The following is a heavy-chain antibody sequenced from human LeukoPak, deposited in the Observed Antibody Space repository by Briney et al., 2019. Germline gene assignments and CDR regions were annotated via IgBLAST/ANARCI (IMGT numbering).Heavy chain of an antibody. Sequence: PSETLSLTCAVSGGSISSGGYSWSWIRQPPGKGLEWIGYIYHSGSTYYNPSLKSRVTISVDRSKNQFSLKLSSVTAADTAVYYCARGTLGYDYWGQGTLVTVYS. CDR1: GGSISSGGYS. V-gene: IGHV4-30-2*01. J-gene: IGHJ4*02. CDR2: IYHSGST. CDR3: ARGTLGYDY. D-gene: IGHD2-15*01.